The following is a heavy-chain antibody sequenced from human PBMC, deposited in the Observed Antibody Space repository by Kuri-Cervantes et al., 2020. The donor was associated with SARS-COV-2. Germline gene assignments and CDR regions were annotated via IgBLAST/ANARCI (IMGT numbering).Heavy chain of an antibody. D-gene: IGHD3-10*01. Sequence: SVKVSCKASGGTFSSYTISWVRQAPGQGLEWMGRIIPILGIANYAQKFQGRVTITADKSTSTAYMELSSLRAEDTAVYYCARGRGVIISALDYWGQGTLVTVSS. V-gene: IGHV1-69*02. CDR2: IIPILGIA. CDR1: GGTFSSYT. CDR3: ARGRGVIISALDY. J-gene: IGHJ4*02.